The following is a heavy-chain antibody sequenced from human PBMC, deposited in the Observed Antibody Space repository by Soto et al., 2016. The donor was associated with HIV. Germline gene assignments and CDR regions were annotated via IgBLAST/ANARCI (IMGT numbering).Heavy chain of an antibody. J-gene: IGHJ4*02. Sequence: EVQLLESGGGLVRPGGSLRLSCAASKFTFSSYAMSWVRQAPGKGLEWVSAISGSGGSTYYADSVKGRFTISRDNSKNTLYLQMNSLRAEDTAVYYCAKPWGASSGDCYSDWGQGTLVTVSS. CDR3: AKPWGASSGDCYSD. V-gene: IGHV3-23*01. D-gene: IGHD2-21*02. CDR1: KFTFSSYA. CDR2: ISGSGGST.